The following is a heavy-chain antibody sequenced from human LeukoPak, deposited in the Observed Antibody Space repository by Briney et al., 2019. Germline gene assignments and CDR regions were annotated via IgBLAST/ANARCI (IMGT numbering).Heavy chain of an antibody. CDR3: ARGGFRDAFDI. V-gene: IGHV4-59*01. CDR1: GGSISGYY. CDR2: VYYSGST. J-gene: IGHJ3*02. Sequence: SETLSLTCTVSGGSISGYYWSWIRQPPGKGLEWIGYVYYSGSTNYNPSLQSRVTISVDTSKNQFSLKLSSVTAADTAVYSCARGGFRDAFDIWGQGTMVTVSS. D-gene: IGHD3-10*01.